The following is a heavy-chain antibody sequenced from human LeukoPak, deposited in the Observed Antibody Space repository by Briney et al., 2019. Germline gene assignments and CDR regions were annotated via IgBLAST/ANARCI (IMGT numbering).Heavy chain of an antibody. V-gene: IGHV1-18*01. J-gene: IGHJ4*02. CDR2: SSAYNGNT. Sequence: GASVKVSCKASGYTVTSYGISWVRQAPGQGLEWMGWSSAYNGNTNYAQKLQGRVTMTTDTSTSTAYMELRSLRSDDTAVYYCARALYGEIDGYWGQGTLVTVSS. CDR1: GYTVTSYG. D-gene: IGHD4-17*01. CDR3: ARALYGEIDGY.